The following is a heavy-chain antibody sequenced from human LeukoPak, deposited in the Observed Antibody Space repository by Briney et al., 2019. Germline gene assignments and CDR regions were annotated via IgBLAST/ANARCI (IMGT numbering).Heavy chain of an antibody. CDR2: ISSSSSYI. D-gene: IGHD2-15*01. CDR1: GLTFSSYS. J-gene: IGHJ3*02. CDR3: ARGYCSGGSCYFNAFDI. V-gene: IGHV3-21*01. Sequence: PGGSLRLSCAASGLTFSSYSMNWVRQAPGKGLEWVSSISSSSSYIYYADSVKGRFTISRDNAKNSLYLQMNSLRAEDTAVYYCARGYCSGGSCYFNAFDIWGQGTMVTVSS.